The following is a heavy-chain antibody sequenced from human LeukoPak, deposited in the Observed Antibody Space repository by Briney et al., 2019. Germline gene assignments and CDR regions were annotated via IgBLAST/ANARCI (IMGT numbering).Heavy chain of an antibody. CDR2: IYPSDSDT. CDR1: GYPFTTSW. CDR3: ARGGTYLGH. D-gene: IGHD1-26*01. J-gene: IGHJ4*02. Sequence: GESLQISWKGSGYPFTTSWIGWVRQMPGKGLEWMGIIYPSDSDTRYSPSLQGQVSISADKSIGTAYLQWSSLKASDTAMYYCARGGTYLGHWGQGTLVTVSS. V-gene: IGHV5-51*01.